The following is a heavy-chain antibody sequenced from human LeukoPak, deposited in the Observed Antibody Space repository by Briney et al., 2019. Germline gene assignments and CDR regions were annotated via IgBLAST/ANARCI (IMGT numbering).Heavy chain of an antibody. V-gene: IGHV3-30*02. CDR1: DFTFSNFG. CDR2: IRYDGSNN. D-gene: IGHD6-19*01. CDR3: ARTAVAGTLRWFDL. J-gene: IGHJ5*02. Sequence: PGGSLRLSCVASDFTFSNFGMHWVRQAPGKGLEWLSFIRYDGSNNYHADSVKGRFSISRDNSKNTLHLQMNTLRPDDTAVYYCARTAVAGTLRWFDLWGQGTLVIVS.